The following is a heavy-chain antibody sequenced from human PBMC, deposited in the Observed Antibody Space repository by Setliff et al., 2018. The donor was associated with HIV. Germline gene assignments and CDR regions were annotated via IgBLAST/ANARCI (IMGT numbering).Heavy chain of an antibody. CDR2: MNPNRGNT. CDR1: GYTFTTYD. V-gene: IGHV1-8*02. J-gene: IGHJ3*02. CDR3: AIRREVVVATTRRGLDI. Sequence: GASVKVSCKASGYTFTTYDINWVRQAAGQGLEWMGWMNPNRGNTGYAQRFQGRLTMTRNTSISTAYMELNSLMSEDTAVYFCAIRREVVVATTRRGLDIWGQGTMVTVSS. D-gene: IGHD2-2*01.